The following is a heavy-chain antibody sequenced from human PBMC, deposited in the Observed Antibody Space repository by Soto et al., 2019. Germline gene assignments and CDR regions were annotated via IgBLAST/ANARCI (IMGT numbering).Heavy chain of an antibody. V-gene: IGHV3-74*01. CDR3: ALSYTETTDY. J-gene: IGHJ4*02. CDR1: GLTFSSYW. Sequence: EVQLVESGGGLVQPGGSLRLSCAASGLTFSSYWMHWVRQAPGKGLVWVSRINSDGSSTNYADSVKGRFTISRDNAKNTLYPQMNSLRAEDTAVYYCALSYTETTDYWGQGTLVTVSS. D-gene: IGHD4-17*01. CDR2: INSDGSST.